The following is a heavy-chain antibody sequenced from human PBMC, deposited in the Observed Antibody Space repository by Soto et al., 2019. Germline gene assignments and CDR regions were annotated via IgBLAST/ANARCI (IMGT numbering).Heavy chain of an antibody. J-gene: IGHJ4*02. CDR2: ISSSSSYI. D-gene: IGHD6-13*01. Sequence: GGSLRLSCAASGVTCSSYSMNWVRQAPGKGLEWVSSISSSSSYIYYADSVKGRFTISRDNAKNSLYLQMNSLRAEDTAVYYCARDPSSSWYSYYFDYWGQGTLVTVSS. V-gene: IGHV3-21*01. CDR1: GVTCSSYS. CDR3: ARDPSSSWYSYYFDY.